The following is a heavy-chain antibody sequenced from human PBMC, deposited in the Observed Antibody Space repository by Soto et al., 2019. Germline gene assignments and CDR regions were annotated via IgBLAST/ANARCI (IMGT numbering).Heavy chain of an antibody. V-gene: IGHV4-34*01. D-gene: IGHD3-3*02. Sequence: SETLSLTCAVYGGSFSGYYWTWIRQPPGTGLEWIGEINHSGSTNYNPSLKSRVTISVDKSKNQFSLKLSSVTAADTAVYYCARVLGNDAFDIWGQGTMVTVSS. CDR1: GGSFSGYY. CDR3: ARVLGNDAFDI. CDR2: INHSGST. J-gene: IGHJ3*02.